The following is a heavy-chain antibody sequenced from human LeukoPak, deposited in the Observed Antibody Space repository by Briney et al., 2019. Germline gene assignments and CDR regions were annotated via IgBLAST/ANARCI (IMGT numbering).Heavy chain of an antibody. Sequence: ASVKVSCKASGGTFSSYAISWVRQAPGQGLEWMGGIIPIFGTANYAQKFQGRVTITADKSTSTAYMELSSLRSEDTAVYYCARAKLSDRSHLFDYWGQGTLVTVSS. J-gene: IGHJ4*02. D-gene: IGHD3-22*01. V-gene: IGHV1-69*06. CDR1: GGTFSSYA. CDR3: ARAKLSDRSHLFDY. CDR2: IIPIFGTA.